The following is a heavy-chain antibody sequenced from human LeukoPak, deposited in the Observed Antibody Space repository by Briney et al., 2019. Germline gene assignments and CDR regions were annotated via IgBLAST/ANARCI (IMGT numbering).Heavy chain of an antibody. CDR2: IYTSGST. CDR1: GDSISSYY. V-gene: IGHV4-4*07. D-gene: IGHD6-13*01. Sequence: SETLSLTCTVPGDSISSYYWSWIRQPAGKGLEWIGRIYTSGSTNYNPSLKSRVTMSVDTSKDQFSLKLSSVTAADTAVYYCARKGYSSSSLSGYYYMDVWGKGTTVTVSS. J-gene: IGHJ6*03. CDR3: ARKGYSSSSLSGYYYMDV.